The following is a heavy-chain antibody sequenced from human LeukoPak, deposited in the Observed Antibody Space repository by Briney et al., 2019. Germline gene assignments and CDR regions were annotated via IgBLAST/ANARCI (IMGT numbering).Heavy chain of an antibody. D-gene: IGHD1-26*01. V-gene: IGHV3-23*01. CDR1: GGSISSSSYY. CDR2: ISGSGGST. J-gene: IGHJ4*02. Sequence: PSETLSLTCTVSGGSISSSSYYWGWIRQAPGKGLEWVSAISGSGGSTYYADSVKGRFTISRDNSKNTLYLQVNSLRAEDTAVYYCAKAMWSSGSYSLSPFDYWGQGTLVTVSS. CDR3: AKAMWSSGSYSLSPFDY.